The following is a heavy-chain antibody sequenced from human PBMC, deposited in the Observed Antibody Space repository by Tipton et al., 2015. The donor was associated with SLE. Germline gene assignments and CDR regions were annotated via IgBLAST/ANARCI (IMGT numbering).Heavy chain of an antibody. V-gene: IGHV1-18*01. J-gene: IGHJ4*02. Sequence: QVQLVQSGAEVKKPGASVKVSCKASGYTFASYGVSWVRQAPGQGLEWMGWISAYNGDTNYEQKFQGRVTMTTDTSTSTAYMELRSLRSDDAAVYFCAKGVKYDFWRGYSPYDCWGQGTLVTVSS. D-gene: IGHD3-3*01. CDR2: ISAYNGDT. CDR1: GYTFASYG. CDR3: AKGVKYDFWRGYSPYDC.